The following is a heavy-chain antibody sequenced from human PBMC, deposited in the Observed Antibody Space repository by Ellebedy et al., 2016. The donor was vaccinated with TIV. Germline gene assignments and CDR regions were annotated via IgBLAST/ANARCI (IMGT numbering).Heavy chain of an antibody. Sequence: SETLSLTCTVSGGSISSYYWSWIRQPPGRGLEWIGYIYYSGYTNYNPSLKSRVTISVDTSKNQFSLRLTSVTAADTAVYYCARAALIWFGEANWFDPWGQGTLVTVSS. D-gene: IGHD3-10*01. V-gene: IGHV4-59*01. J-gene: IGHJ5*02. CDR2: IYYSGYT. CDR1: GGSISSYY. CDR3: ARAALIWFGEANWFDP.